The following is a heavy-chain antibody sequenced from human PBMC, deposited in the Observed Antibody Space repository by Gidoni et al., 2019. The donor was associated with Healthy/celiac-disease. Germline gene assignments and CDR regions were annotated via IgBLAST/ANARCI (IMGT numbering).Heavy chain of an antibody. CDR1: GYTFTSDY. CDR2: INPSGGST. CDR3: ARETTVTTKAFDY. Sequence: QVQLVQSGAEVKKPGASVKVSCRASGYTFTSDYMPWVRQAPGQGLEWMGIINPSGGSTSYAQKFQGRVTMTRDTSTSTVYMELSSLRSEDTAVYYCARETTVTTKAFDYWGQGTLVTVSS. J-gene: IGHJ4*02. V-gene: IGHV1-46*01. D-gene: IGHD4-4*01.